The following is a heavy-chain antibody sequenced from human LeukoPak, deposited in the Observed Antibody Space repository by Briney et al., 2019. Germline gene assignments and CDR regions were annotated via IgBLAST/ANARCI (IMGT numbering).Heavy chain of an antibody. Sequence: SETLSLTCAVYGGSFSGYYWSWIRQPPGKGLEWIGEINHSGSTNYNPSLKSRVTISVDTSKNQFSLKLSSVTAADTVVYYCAKTDTIYRGRFYYFDYWGQGTLVTVSS. J-gene: IGHJ4*02. CDR2: INHSGST. CDR3: AKTDTIYRGRFYYFDY. D-gene: IGHD1-26*01. CDR1: GGSFSGYY. V-gene: IGHV4-34*01.